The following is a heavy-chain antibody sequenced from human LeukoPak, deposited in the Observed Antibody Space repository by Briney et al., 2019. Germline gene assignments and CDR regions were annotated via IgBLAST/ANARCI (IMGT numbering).Heavy chain of an antibody. CDR3: ARDGRLGFGELPYYYYYYGMDV. J-gene: IGHJ6*02. V-gene: IGHV3-48*04. CDR2: ISSSSSTI. Sequence: GSLRLSCAASGFTFSSYSMNWVRQAPGKGLEWVSYISSSSSTIYYADSVKGRFTISRDNAKNSLYLQMNSLRAEDTAVYYCARDGRLGFGELPYYYYYYGMDVWGQGTTVTVSS. D-gene: IGHD3-10*01. CDR1: GFTFSSYS.